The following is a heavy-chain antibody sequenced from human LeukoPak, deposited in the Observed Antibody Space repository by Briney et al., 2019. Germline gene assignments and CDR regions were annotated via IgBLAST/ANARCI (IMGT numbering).Heavy chain of an antibody. CDR3: AKGRTAPDD. Sequence: GGSLRLACAASGFTFSDYGMSWVRQAPGKGLEWVSGISGSGGSTYYADSVKGRFSISRDNSRNTLYLQMNSLRAEDTAVYYCAKGRTAPDDGGQGTLVTVSS. J-gene: IGHJ4*02. CDR2: ISGSGGST. V-gene: IGHV3-23*01. D-gene: IGHD5-18*01. CDR1: GFTFSDYG.